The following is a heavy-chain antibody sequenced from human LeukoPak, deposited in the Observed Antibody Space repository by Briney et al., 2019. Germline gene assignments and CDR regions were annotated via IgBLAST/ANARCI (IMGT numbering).Heavy chain of an antibody. CDR3: ATVTVASPFDY. Sequence: GGSLRLSCAASGFSFSRYEVHWVRQAPGKGLEWVAVISNDESNKNYADSVKGRFTISRDNSKNTLYLQMNSLRGEDTAVYYCATVTVASPFDYWGQGTLVTVSS. V-gene: IGHV3-30-3*01. J-gene: IGHJ4*02. CDR2: ISNDESNK. CDR1: GFSFSRYE. D-gene: IGHD6-19*01.